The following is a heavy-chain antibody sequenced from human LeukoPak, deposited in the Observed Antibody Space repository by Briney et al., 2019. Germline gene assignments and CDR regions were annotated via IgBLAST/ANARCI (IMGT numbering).Heavy chain of an antibody. D-gene: IGHD3-22*01. CDR3: VKGDWDYYDSSGYIDAFDI. CDR1: GFTFSSYA. Sequence: AGSLRLSCSASGFTFSSYAMHWVRQAPGKGLEYVSAISSNGGSTYYADSVKGRFTISRDNSKNTLYLQMSSLRAEDTAVYYCVKGDWDYYDSSGYIDAFDIWGQGTMVTVSS. CDR2: ISSNGGST. J-gene: IGHJ3*02. V-gene: IGHV3-64D*09.